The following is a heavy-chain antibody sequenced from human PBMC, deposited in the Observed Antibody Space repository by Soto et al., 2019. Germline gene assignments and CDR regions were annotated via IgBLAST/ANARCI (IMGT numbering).Heavy chain of an antibody. CDR2: IYGSDDK. V-gene: IGHV2-5*01. D-gene: IGHD1-1*01. CDR1: GFLLTTSAVA. CDR3: ARRYDPYYFDY. Sequence: QITLKESGPTLVKPTQTLTLTCTFSGFLLTTSAVAVGWIRQPPGKALEWLAIIYGSDDKFYSPSLKSRLSITKDASTNQVVLTMTNMDPVDTATYYCARRYDPYYFDYWGQGTLVTVSS. J-gene: IGHJ4*02.